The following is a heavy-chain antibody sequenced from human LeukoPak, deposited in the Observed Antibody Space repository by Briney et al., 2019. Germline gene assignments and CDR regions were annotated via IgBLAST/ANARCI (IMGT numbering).Heavy chain of an antibody. Sequence: GSLRLSCTASGFTFSDYAMSWVRQAPGKGLEWVAVISYDGSNKYYADSVKGRFTISRDNSKNTLYLQMNSLRAEDTAVYYCARDSGGAARGAFDIWGQGTMVTVSS. CDR2: ISYDGSNK. CDR1: GFTFSDYA. D-gene: IGHD6-13*01. V-gene: IGHV3-30*04. J-gene: IGHJ3*02. CDR3: ARDSGGAARGAFDI.